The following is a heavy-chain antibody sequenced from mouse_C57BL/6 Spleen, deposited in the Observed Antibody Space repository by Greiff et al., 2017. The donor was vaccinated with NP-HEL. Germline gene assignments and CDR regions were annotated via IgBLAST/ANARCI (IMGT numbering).Heavy chain of an antibody. CDR2: ISNGGGST. CDR3: ARGDAMDY. V-gene: IGHV5-12*01. Sequence: EVKLVESGGGLVQPGGSLKLSCAASGFTFSDYYMYWVRQTPEKRLEWVAYISNGGGSTYYPDTVKGRFTISRDNAKNTLDLQMSRLKSEDTAMYYCARGDAMDYWGQGTSVTVSS. CDR1: GFTFSDYY. J-gene: IGHJ4*01.